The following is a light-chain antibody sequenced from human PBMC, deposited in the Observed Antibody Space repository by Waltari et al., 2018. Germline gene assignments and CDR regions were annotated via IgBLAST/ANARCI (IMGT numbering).Light chain of an antibody. CDR3: QQYDISPLT. J-gene: IGKJ4*01. V-gene: IGKV3-20*01. Sequence: EIVLTQSPGTLSLSPGARATLSCRASPTVRTTYLAWYQQKPGQAPTLLIYGASSRATGIPDRFSGSGSGTDFSLTISSLEPEDFAVYYCQQYDISPLTFGGGTKVEIK. CDR1: PTVRTTY. CDR2: GAS.